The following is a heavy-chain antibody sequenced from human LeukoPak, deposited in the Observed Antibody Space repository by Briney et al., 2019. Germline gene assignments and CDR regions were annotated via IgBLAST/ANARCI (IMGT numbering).Heavy chain of an antibody. D-gene: IGHD2-15*01. Sequence: ASVKVSCKASGYTFSRFYLYWLRQAPGQGLEWMGIINPNGNSPRYAQKFQGRVTMTRNTSISTAYMELSSLRSEDTAVYYCARAGGYCGRISCPYYFDYWGQGSLVAVSS. CDR3: ARAGGYCGRISCPYYFDY. CDR2: INPNGNSP. J-gene: IGHJ4*02. CDR1: GYTFSRFY. V-gene: IGHV1-46*01.